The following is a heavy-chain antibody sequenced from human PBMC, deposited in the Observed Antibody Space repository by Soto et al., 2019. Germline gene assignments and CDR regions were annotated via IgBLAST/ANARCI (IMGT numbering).Heavy chain of an antibody. CDR3: ARVDYYDSSGYYFPLDY. J-gene: IGHJ4*02. D-gene: IGHD3-22*01. V-gene: IGHV1-69*13. CDR1: GGTFSSYA. CDR2: IIPIFGTA. Sequence: SVKVSCKASGGTFSSYAISWVRQAPGQGLEWMGGIIPIFGTANYAQKFQGRVTITADGSTSTAYMELSSLRSGDTAVYYCARVDYYDSSGYYFPLDYWGQGTLVTVSS.